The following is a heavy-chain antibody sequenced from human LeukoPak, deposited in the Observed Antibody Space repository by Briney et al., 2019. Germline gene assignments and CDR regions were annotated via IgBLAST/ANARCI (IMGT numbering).Heavy chain of an antibody. J-gene: IGHJ4*02. CDR3: ARMNYVSSGWGAPFDD. D-gene: IGHD1-7*01. CDR2: ISPSSSRI. Sequence: QSGGSLRLSCAASGFTFSFYNMNWVRQAPGKGREWVSYISPSSSRIDYAASVRGRFTISRDNAKSSLYLQMNSLSTDDTAVYYCARMNYVSSGWGAPFDDWGQGTLVTVSS. CDR1: GFTFSFYN. V-gene: IGHV3-48*04.